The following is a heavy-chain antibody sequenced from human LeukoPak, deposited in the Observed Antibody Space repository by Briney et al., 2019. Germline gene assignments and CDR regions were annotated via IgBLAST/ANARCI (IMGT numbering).Heavy chain of an antibody. CDR1: GGSISSYY. D-gene: IGHD6-13*01. J-gene: IGHJ3*02. CDR3: ARGPYSSSWYPLRGAFDI. CDR2: IYTSGST. V-gene: IGHV4-4*07. Sequence: PSETLSLTCTVSGGSISSYYWSWIRQPAGKGLEWIGRIYTSGSTNYNPSLKSRATMSVDTSKNQFSLKLSSVTAADTAVYYCARGPYSSSWYPLRGAFDIWGQGTMVTVSS.